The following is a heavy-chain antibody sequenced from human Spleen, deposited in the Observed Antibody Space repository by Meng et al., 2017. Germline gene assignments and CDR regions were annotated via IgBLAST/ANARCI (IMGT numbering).Heavy chain of an antibody. CDR1: GFTFSSYG. Sequence: GESLKISCAASGFTFSSYGMHWVRQAPGKGLEWVSSISSSSSYIYYADSVKGRFTISRDNAKNSLFLQMSSLRAEDTAIYYCARLEYSGSNLDAFDIWGHGTKVTVSS. CDR2: ISSSSSYI. D-gene: IGHD1-26*01. J-gene: IGHJ3*02. CDR3: ARLEYSGSNLDAFDI. V-gene: IGHV3-21*01.